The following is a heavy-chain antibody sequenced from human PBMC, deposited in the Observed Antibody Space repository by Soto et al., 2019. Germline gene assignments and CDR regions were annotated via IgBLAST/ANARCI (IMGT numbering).Heavy chain of an antibody. J-gene: IGHJ5*02. Sequence: ASVKLSCKASGYTFTSSGSSWARHAPGQGLEWMGWISAYNGNTNYAQKLQGRVTMTTDTSTSTAYMELRSLRSDDTAVYYCARGSLTIFGVATYPWGQGTLVTVSS. V-gene: IGHV1-18*01. CDR3: ARGSLTIFGVATYP. CDR1: GYTFTSSG. D-gene: IGHD3-3*01. CDR2: ISAYNGNT.